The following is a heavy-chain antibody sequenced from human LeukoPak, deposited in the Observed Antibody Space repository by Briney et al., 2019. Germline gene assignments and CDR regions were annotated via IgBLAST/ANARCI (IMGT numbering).Heavy chain of an antibody. CDR1: GFTVSSNY. V-gene: IGHV3-20*04. J-gene: IGHJ4*02. CDR2: INWNGGST. Sequence: GGSLRLSCAASGFTVSSNYMSWVRQAPGKGLEWVSGINWNGGSTGYADSVKGRFTISRDNAKNSLYLQMNSLRAEDTALCYCARGFSSGYYYYWGQGTLVTVSS. D-gene: IGHD3-22*01. CDR3: ARGFSSGYYYY.